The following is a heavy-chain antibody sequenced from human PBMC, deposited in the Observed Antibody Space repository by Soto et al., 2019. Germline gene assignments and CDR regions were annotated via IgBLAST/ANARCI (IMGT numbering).Heavy chain of an antibody. CDR3: ARSAGSGWYVDYYYGMDV. Sequence: QVQLVQSGAEVKKPGSSVKVSCKASGGTFSSYAISWVRQAPGQGLEWMGGIIPIFGTANYAQKFQGRVTITAGESTGTAYMELSSLRSEDTAVYYCARSAGSGWYVDYYYGMDVWRQGTTVTVSS. CDR2: IIPIFGTA. CDR1: GGTFSSYA. J-gene: IGHJ6*02. D-gene: IGHD6-19*01. V-gene: IGHV1-69*12.